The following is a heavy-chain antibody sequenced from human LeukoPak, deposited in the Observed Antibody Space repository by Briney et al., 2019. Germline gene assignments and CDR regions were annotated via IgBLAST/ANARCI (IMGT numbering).Heavy chain of an antibody. CDR1: GFTFSSYA. Sequence: GGSLRLSCAASGFTFSSYAMSWVRQAPGKGLEWVSVIYSGGSTYYADSVKGRFTISRDNSKNTLYLQMNSLRAEDTAVYYCARDSPCGGDCYSVYWGQGTLVTVSS. V-gene: IGHV3-53*01. J-gene: IGHJ4*02. D-gene: IGHD2-21*02. CDR3: ARDSPCGGDCYSVY. CDR2: IYSGGST.